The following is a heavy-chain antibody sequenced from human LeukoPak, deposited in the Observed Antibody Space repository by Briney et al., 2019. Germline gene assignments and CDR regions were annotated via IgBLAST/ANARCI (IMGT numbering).Heavy chain of an antibody. J-gene: IGHJ3*02. CDR2: MYRFGNT. CDR3: ARGLTVGATGVWAFDI. CDR1: GFTVSNNY. Sequence: GGSLRLSCAASGFTVSNNYMTWVRQAPGKGVEWVSVMYRFGNTYYSDFVKVRFTISRYNFKNTLHLQMNSLRVEDTALYYCARGLTVGATGVWAFDIWGQGTMVTVSS. D-gene: IGHD1-26*01. V-gene: IGHV3-66*01.